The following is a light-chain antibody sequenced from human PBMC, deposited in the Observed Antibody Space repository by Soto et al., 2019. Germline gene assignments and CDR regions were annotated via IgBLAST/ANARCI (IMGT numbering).Light chain of an antibody. Sequence: QSALTQPPSVSGSPGQSVTISCTGTSSDVDSYNRVSWYQQPPGTAPKLIIYKISNRPSGVPDRFSGSKSGNMASLTISGLQAEDEADYYCSLYTSSPTDVFGTGTKLTVL. CDR1: SSDVDSYNR. V-gene: IGLV2-18*01. CDR3: SLYTSSPTDV. CDR2: KIS. J-gene: IGLJ1*01.